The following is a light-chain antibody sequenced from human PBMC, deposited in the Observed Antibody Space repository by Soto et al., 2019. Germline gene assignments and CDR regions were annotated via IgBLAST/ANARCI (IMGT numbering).Light chain of an antibody. V-gene: IGKV3-15*01. CDR2: GAS. CDR1: QSVSGN. CDR3: QQYNYMPPA. Sequence: EIVMTQSPATLSVSPGERAALSCSASQSVSGNLAWSQQTPGQAPRLLIYGASTRATGITARFSGSGFGTEFTLTISSLKSEDFAGYYCQQYNYMPPAFGQGTGLEIK. J-gene: IGKJ5*01.